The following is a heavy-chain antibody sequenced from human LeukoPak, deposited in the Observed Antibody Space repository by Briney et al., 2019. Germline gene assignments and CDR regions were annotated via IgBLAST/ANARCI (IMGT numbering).Heavy chain of an antibody. J-gene: IGHJ4*02. V-gene: IGHV3-21*04. CDR1: GFTFSSYS. Sequence: GGSLRLSCAASGFTFSSYSMNWVRQAPGKGLEWVSSISSSSSYIYYADSVKGRFTISRDNSKNTLYLQMNSLRAEDTAVYYCAKGYSSSWYGFDYWGQGTLVTVSS. CDR3: AKGYSSSWYGFDY. D-gene: IGHD6-13*01. CDR2: ISSSSSYI.